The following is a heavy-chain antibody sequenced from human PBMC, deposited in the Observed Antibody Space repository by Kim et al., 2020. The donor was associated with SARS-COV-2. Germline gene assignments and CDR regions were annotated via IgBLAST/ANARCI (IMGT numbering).Heavy chain of an antibody. CDR3: TREHIVVVTAAFDY. Sequence: GGSLRLSCTASGSTFGDYAMSWVRQAPGKGLEWVGFIRSKAYGGTTEYAASVKGRFTISRDDSKSIAYLQMNSLKTEDTAVYYCTREHIVVVTAAFDYWGQGTLVTVSS. D-gene: IGHD2-21*02. J-gene: IGHJ4*02. CDR2: IRSKAYGGTT. V-gene: IGHV3-49*04. CDR1: GSTFGDYA.